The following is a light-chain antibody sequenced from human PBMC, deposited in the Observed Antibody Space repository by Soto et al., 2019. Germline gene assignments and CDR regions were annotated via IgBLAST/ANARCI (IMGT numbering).Light chain of an antibody. CDR2: RAS. J-gene: IGKJ1*01. CDR1: QSISSW. Sequence: DIQMTQSPSTLSASVGDRVIITCRASQSISSWLAWYQQKPGKAPNLLIYRASTLKSGIPSRFSGSGSGTEFTLTISSLQPDDFATYYCQQYDRASWTFGQGTKVEI. V-gene: IGKV1-5*03. CDR3: QQYDRASWT.